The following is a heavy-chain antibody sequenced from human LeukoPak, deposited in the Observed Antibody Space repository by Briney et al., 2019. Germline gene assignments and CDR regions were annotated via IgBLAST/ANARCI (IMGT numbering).Heavy chain of an antibody. CDR2: INPNSGGT. CDR3: ARGPLNWNDVLDY. V-gene: IGHV1-2*02. Sequence: ASVTVSCKASGYTFTGYYMHWVRQAPGQGLEWMGWINPNSGGTNYAQKFQGRVTMTRDTSISTAYMELSRLRSDDTAVYYCARGPLNWNDVLDYWGQGTLVTVSS. CDR1: GYTFTGYY. D-gene: IGHD1-1*01. J-gene: IGHJ4*02.